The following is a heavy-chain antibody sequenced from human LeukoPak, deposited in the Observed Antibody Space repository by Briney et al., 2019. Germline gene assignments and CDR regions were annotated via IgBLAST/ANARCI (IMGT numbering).Heavy chain of an antibody. CDR2: ISSSGNTI. J-gene: IGHJ4*02. D-gene: IGHD6-19*01. CDR1: GFTYSSYE. V-gene: IGHV3-48*03. CDR3: ARGGSGWSLDY. Sequence: GGSLRLSCAASGFTYSSYEMNWVRQAPGKGREWVSYISSSGNTIYYADSVKGRFTISRDNAKNSLYLQMNSLRAGDTAVYYCARGGSGWSLDYWGQGTLVTVSS.